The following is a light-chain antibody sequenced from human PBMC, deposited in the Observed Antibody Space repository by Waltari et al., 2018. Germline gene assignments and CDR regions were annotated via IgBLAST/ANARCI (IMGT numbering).Light chain of an antibody. CDR3: SSYAGGKRV. V-gene: IGLV2-8*01. Sequence: QSALTQPPSASWSPGQSVTISCTGTSSDVGAYYYVSWYQQHPGKAPKGIIFEVTKVPSGVPGRFSGAKSGNTASLTISGLQPEDEADYYCSSYAGGKRVFGTGTTVTVL. CDR1: SSDVGAYYY. CDR2: EVT. J-gene: IGLJ1*01.